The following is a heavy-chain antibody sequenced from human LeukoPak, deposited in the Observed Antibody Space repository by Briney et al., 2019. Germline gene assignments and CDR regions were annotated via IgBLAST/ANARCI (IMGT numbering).Heavy chain of an antibody. J-gene: IGHJ4*02. CDR3: STPSF. Sequence: PGGSLRLSCAASGFTFSSYAMSWVRQAPGKGLEWVGRIKSKTDGGTIDYAAPVKGRFTISRDDSKNTLYLQMDNLKTEDTAIYYCSTPSFWGQGTLVTVSS. V-gene: IGHV3-15*01. CDR1: GFTFSSYA. CDR2: IKSKTDGGTI.